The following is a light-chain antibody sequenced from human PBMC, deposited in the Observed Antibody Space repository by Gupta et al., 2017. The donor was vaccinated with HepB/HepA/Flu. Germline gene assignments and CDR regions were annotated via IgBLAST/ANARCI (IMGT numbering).Light chain of an antibody. CDR3: QQYNSWPFT. V-gene: IGKV3-15*01. CDR1: QSISSK. J-gene: IGKJ5*01. CDR2: DAS. Sequence: IVMTQSPATLSVSPGERATLSCRASQSISSKLGWFQQKPGQAPRALIYDASNRGTDIPARFSGSGSGTEFTLTISSLQSEDFAIYYCQQYNSWPFTFGQGTLLDI.